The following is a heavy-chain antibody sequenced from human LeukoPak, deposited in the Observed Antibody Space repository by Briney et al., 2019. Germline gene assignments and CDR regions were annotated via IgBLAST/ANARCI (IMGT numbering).Heavy chain of an antibody. Sequence: SETLSLTCAVSGGSISSGGYSWSWIRQPPGKGLEWIGYIYHSGSTYYNPSLKSRVTISVDRSKNQFSLKLSSVTAADTAAYYCARDRLLYGNYYGMDVWGQGTTVTVSS. CDR2: IYHSGST. CDR3: ARDRLLYGNYYGMDV. CDR1: GGSISSGGYS. D-gene: IGHD3-3*01. J-gene: IGHJ6*02. V-gene: IGHV4-30-2*01.